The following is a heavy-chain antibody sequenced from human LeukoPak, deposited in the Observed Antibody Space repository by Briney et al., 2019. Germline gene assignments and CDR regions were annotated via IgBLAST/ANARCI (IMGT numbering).Heavy chain of an antibody. D-gene: IGHD3-16*01. CDR2: ISGSGGST. Sequence: PGGSLRLSCAASGFTFSSYAMSWVRQAPGKGLEWVSAISGSGGSTYYADSVKGRFTISRDNSKNTLYLQINSLRAEDSAVYYCAKGYYDYVWGSYYLDYWGQGILVTVSS. CDR3: AKGYYDYVWGSYYLDY. J-gene: IGHJ4*02. V-gene: IGHV3-23*01. CDR1: GFTFSSYA.